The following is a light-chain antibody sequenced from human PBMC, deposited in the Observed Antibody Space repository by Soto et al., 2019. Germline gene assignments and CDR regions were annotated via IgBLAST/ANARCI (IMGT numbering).Light chain of an antibody. CDR3: QQYNTYLT. J-gene: IGKJ4*01. CDR2: KAS. Sequence: DIQMTQSPSTLSASVGDRVTVTCRASQSIATWLAWYEQKPGKATKLLIYKASDLESGVPSRFSGSGYGTEFTLTISSLQADDFATYDCQQYNTYLTFGGGTKIEIK. CDR1: QSIATW. V-gene: IGKV1-5*03.